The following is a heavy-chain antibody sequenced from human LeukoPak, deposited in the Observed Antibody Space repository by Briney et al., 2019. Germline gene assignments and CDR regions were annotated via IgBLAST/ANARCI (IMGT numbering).Heavy chain of an antibody. Sequence: GGSLRLSCAASGFTFSGSAMHWVRQASGKGLEWVGRIRSKANNYATTYAASVKGRFTISRDDSKNTAYLQMNSLKTEDTAVYYCKGGGDYSGYWGQGTLVTVSP. CDR3: KGGGDYSGY. CDR2: IRSKANNYAT. D-gene: IGHD2-21*01. J-gene: IGHJ4*02. V-gene: IGHV3-73*01. CDR1: GFTFSGSA.